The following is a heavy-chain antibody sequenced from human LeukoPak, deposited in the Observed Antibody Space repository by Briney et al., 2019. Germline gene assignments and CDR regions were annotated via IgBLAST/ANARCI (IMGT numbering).Heavy chain of an antibody. D-gene: IGHD6-13*01. J-gene: IGHJ5*02. Sequence: SETLSLTCTVSGGSISSGGYYWSWIRQHPGKGLEWIGCIYYSGSTYYNPSLKSRVTISVDTSKNQFSLKLSSVTAADTAVYYCARGDSSSWSPRGNWFDPWGQGTLVTVSS. V-gene: IGHV4-31*03. CDR2: IYYSGST. CDR3: ARGDSSSWSPRGNWFDP. CDR1: GGSISSGGYY.